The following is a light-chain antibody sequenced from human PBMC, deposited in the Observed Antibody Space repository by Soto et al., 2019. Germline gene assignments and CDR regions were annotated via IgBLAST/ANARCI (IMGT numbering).Light chain of an antibody. Sequence: QSALTQPRSVSGSPGQSVTISCTGNSSDVGAYNYVSWYQQHPGKAPKVMIYDVNKRPSGVPDRFSGSKSDNTASLTISGLQAEDEADYYCCAYAGSYSLVFGGGTKVTVL. CDR2: DVN. CDR1: SSDVGAYNY. CDR3: CAYAGSYSLV. J-gene: IGLJ2*01. V-gene: IGLV2-11*01.